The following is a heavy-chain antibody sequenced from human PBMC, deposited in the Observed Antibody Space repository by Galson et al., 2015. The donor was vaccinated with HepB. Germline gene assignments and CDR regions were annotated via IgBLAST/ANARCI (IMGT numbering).Heavy chain of an antibody. Sequence: SVKVSCKASGFTFTSSAVQWVRQARGQRLEWIGWIVVGSGNTNYAQKFQERVTITRDMSTSTAYMELSSLRSEDTAVYYCAAVSSSGSKDAFDIWGQVTMVTVSS. V-gene: IGHV1-58*01. J-gene: IGHJ3*02. CDR2: IVVGSGNT. CDR3: AAVSSSGSKDAFDI. D-gene: IGHD3-22*01. CDR1: GFTFTSSA.